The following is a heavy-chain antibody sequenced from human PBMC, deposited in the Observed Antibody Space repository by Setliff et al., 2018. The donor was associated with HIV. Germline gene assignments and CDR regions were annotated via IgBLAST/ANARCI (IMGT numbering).Heavy chain of an antibody. Sequence: PWGSLRLSCAASGFTLNDYHMNWVRQAPGKGLEWVSYISIGGTTIYHADSVKARFTISRDYAKNSLHLQMNSLRAEDTAVYYCVRDATTATRNYYYGLDVWGQGTTVTVSS. CDR2: ISIGGTTI. D-gene: IGHD4-17*01. J-gene: IGHJ6*02. CDR1: GFTLNDYH. CDR3: VRDATTATRNYYYGLDV. V-gene: IGHV3-48*04.